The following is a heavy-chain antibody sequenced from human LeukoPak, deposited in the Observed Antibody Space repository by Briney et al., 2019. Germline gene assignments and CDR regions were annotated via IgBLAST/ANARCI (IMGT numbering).Heavy chain of an antibody. CDR2: ISASGGST. CDR3: AKSKEVGATLFDY. J-gene: IGHJ4*02. CDR1: GFTFSTHA. D-gene: IGHD1-26*01. V-gene: IGHV3-23*01. Sequence: GGSLRLSCAASGFTFSTHAMSWVRQAPGKGLEWVSVISASGGSTYYADSVKGRFTISRDKSKNTLYLQMNSLRVEDTAVYYCAKSKEVGATLFDYWGQGTLVTVSS.